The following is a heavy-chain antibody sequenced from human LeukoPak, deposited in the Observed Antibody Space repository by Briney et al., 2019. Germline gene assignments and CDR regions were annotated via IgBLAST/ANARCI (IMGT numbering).Heavy chain of an antibody. CDR2: ISAYNGNT. V-gene: IGHV1-18*04. Sequence: ASVKVSCKASGYTFTSYGISWVRQAPGQGLEWMGWISAYNGNTNYAQKLQGRVTMTTDTSTSTAYMELRSLRSDDTAVYYCAKLREKGWLRSGALYNWGQGTLVTVSS. J-gene: IGHJ4*02. CDR1: GYTFTSYG. D-gene: IGHD5-12*01. CDR3: AKLREKGWLRSGALYN.